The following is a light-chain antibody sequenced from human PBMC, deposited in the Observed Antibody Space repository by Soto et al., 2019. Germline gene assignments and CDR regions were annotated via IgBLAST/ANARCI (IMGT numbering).Light chain of an antibody. CDR3: QQDGSSPPYT. Sequence: EIVLTQSPGTLSLSPGERATLSCRASQSVSSSYLAWYQQKPGQAPRLLIYGASSRATGIPDRFSGSGSGTVFTLTISRLEREDFAVYYCQQDGSSPPYTFGQGTKLEIK. CDR2: GAS. CDR1: QSVSSSY. V-gene: IGKV3-20*01. J-gene: IGKJ2*01.